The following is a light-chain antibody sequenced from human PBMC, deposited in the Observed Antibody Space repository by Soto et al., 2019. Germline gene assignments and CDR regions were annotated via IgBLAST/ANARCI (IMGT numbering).Light chain of an antibody. CDR3: YQYDSSPWT. CDR1: QSVSGNY. CDR2: DAS. V-gene: IGKV3-20*01. Sequence: EIVMTHSPGTLSLSPCESATLSFSASQSVSGNYLAWYQQKPGQSPRLVIYDASSRATGIPDRFSGSGSGTDFTLTISRLEPEDFAVYFCYQYDSSPWTFGQGTKVDIK. J-gene: IGKJ1*01.